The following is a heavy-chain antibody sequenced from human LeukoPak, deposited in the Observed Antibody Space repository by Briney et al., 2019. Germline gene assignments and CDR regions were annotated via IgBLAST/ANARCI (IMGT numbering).Heavy chain of an antibody. Sequence: PSETLSLTCAVYGGSFSGYYWSWIRQPPGKGLEWIEEINHSGSTNYNPSLKSRVTISVDTSKNQFSLKLSSVTAADTAVYYCVMGVWFVDYWGQGTLVTVSS. J-gene: IGHJ4*02. CDR1: GGSFSGYY. V-gene: IGHV4-34*01. CDR2: INHSGST. D-gene: IGHD3-10*01. CDR3: VMGVWFVDY.